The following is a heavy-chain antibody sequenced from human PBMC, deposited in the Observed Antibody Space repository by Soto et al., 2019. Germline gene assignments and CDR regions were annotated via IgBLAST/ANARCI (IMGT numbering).Heavy chain of an antibody. Sequence: QVQLVESGGGLVRPGGSLRLSCEGSGFTFSDYYMSWIRQAPGKELQRLSYISSGGTYTDYADSVKGRFTISRDNAKNLLYLQLNSLRAEDTAVYYCSRDRLAVAGGRVDFWGQGTLVTVSS. CDR2: ISSGGTYT. CDR1: GFTFSDYY. D-gene: IGHD6-19*01. V-gene: IGHV3-11*06. J-gene: IGHJ4*01. CDR3: SRDRLAVAGGRVDF.